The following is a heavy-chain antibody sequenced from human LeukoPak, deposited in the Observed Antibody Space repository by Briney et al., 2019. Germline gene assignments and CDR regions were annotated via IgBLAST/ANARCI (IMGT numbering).Heavy chain of an antibody. CDR1: GFTFNRYW. J-gene: IGHJ3*02. CDR3: ARGPDAFDI. Sequence: PGGSLRLSCAASGFTFNRYWMSWVRQAPGKGLEWVAQIKSDGSEEYYADSVRGRFTISRDNAKSSLYLQMNSLRAEDTAVYYCARGPDAFDIWGQGTMVTVSS. V-gene: IGHV3-7*04. CDR2: IKSDGSEE.